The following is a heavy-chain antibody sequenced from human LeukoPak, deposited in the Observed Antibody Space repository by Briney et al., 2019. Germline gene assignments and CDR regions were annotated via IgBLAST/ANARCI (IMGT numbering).Heavy chain of an antibody. D-gene: IGHD3-9*01. V-gene: IGHV3-21*06. CDR2: ISSTSGYL. J-gene: IGHJ4*02. Sequence: GGSLRLSCAASGFTFSDYSMNWVRQAPGKGLEWVASISSTSGYLKYADSVKGRFTISRDNAKNTLYLRMSGLSAEDTAIYYCARDQRRGEFDWLSFYYLDYWGQGTLVTVSS. CDR1: GFTFSDYS. CDR3: ARDQRRGEFDWLSFYYLDY.